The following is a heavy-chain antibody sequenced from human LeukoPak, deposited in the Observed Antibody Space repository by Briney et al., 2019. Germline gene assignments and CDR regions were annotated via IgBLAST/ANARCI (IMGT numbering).Heavy chain of an antibody. J-gene: IGHJ3*02. CDR2: INPSGGST. V-gene: IGHV1-46*01. Sequence: ASVKVSCKASGYTFTSYYMHWVRRAPGQGLEWMGIINPSGGSTSYAQKFQGRVTMTRDMSTSTVYMELSSLRSEDTAVYYCARDEDYVWGSYRPTGAFDIWGQGTMVTVSS. CDR3: ARDEDYVWGSYRPTGAFDI. D-gene: IGHD3-16*02. CDR1: GYTFTSYY.